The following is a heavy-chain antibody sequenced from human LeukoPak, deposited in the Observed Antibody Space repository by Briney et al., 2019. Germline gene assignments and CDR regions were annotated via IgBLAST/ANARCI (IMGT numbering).Heavy chain of an antibody. Sequence: KASETLSLTCTVSSGSISSYYWSWIRQPPGKGLEWIGYIYYSGSPNYNPSLNSRVTISLDTSRNQFSLKLSSVTAADTAVYYCARRLDSSSWYRDYYYYYMDVWGKGTTVTVSS. CDR3: ARRLDSSSWYRDYYYYYMDV. D-gene: IGHD6-13*01. CDR2: IYYSGSP. J-gene: IGHJ6*03. CDR1: SGSISSYY. V-gene: IGHV4-59*01.